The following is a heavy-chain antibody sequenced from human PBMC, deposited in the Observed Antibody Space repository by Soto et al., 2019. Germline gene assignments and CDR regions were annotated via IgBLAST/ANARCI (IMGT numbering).Heavy chain of an antibody. V-gene: IGHV1-8*01. Sequence: ASVKVSCKASGYTFTSYDINWVRQATGQGLEWMGWMNPNSGNTGYAQKFQGRVTMTRNTSISTAYMELSSLRSEDTAVYYCASQSSSEYYYYYGMDVWGQGTTVTVSS. CDR2: MNPNSGNT. J-gene: IGHJ6*02. CDR1: GYTFTSYD. D-gene: IGHD6-6*01. CDR3: ASQSSSEYYYYYGMDV.